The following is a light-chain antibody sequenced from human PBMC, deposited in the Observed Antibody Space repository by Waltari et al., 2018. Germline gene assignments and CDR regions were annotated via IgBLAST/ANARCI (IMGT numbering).Light chain of an antibody. J-gene: IGLJ3*02. Sequence: WYQQSPGTATKHIIYEVSNRPSGVPERFYASKSGNTASLTISGLQAEDEADYYCSSYTSSNTWVFGGGTKLTDL. CDR3: SSYTSSNTWV. V-gene: IGLV2-18*02. CDR2: EVS.